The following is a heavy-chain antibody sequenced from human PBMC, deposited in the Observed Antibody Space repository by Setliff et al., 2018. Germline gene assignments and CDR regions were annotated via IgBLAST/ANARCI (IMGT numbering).Heavy chain of an antibody. D-gene: IGHD4-17*01. V-gene: IGHV1-18*04. J-gene: IGHJ4*01. CDR3: ARRSGDRGMTTGWPDDFDY. Sequence: ASVKVSCKASGYTFTGHYIHWVRQAPGQGLEWMGWISTRNDDTGYAQKFKGRVTLTTDTSTNTAYMELRSLRSDDTAVYYCARRSGDRGMTTGWPDDFDYWGRGTLVTVSS. CDR2: ISTRNDDT. CDR1: GYTFTGHY.